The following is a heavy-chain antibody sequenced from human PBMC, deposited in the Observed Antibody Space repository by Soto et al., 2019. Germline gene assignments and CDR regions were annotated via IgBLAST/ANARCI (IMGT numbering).Heavy chain of an antibody. D-gene: IGHD3-22*01. CDR2: VNPNGGSP. Sequence: QVQVVQSGAEVKKPGASVKLSCKTSGYTFTNYYMHWVRQAPGQGLEWMGIVNPNGGSPDYAQKFQGRVSMTRDTSTSTVYMELSSLRSEDTAVYYCARGLFDRRPHWLDPWGQGTLVTVSS. CDR3: ARGLFDRRPHWLDP. CDR1: GYTFTNYY. J-gene: IGHJ5*02. V-gene: IGHV1-46*01.